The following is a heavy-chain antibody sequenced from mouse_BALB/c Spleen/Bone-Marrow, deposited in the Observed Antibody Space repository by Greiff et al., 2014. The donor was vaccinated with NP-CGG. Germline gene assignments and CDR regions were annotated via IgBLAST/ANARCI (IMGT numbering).Heavy chain of an antibody. CDR3: ARYGNYPLFAY. CDR2: ISPSTGYS. D-gene: IGHD2-1*01. V-gene: IGHV1-7*01. J-gene: IGHJ3*01. CDR1: GYSFTNYW. Sequence: LQESGAELAKPGASVKMSCKASGYSFTNYWMHWVKQRPGQGLEWIGYISPSTGYSEYNQKFKDKATLTADKSSNIAYMQLSSLTSEDSAVYYCARYGNYPLFAYWGQGTLVTVSA.